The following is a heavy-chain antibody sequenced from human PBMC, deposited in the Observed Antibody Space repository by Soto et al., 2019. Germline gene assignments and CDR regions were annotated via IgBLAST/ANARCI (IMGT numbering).Heavy chain of an antibody. D-gene: IGHD3-9*01. CDR3: ARQDRESYDILTGYYTHYGMDV. V-gene: IGHV5-10-1*01. CDR1: GYSFTSYW. Sequence: GESLKISCKGSGYSFTSYWISWVRQMPGKGLEWMGRIDPSDSYTNYSPSFQGHVTISADKSISTAYLQWSSLKASDTAMYYCARQDRESYDILTGYYTHYGMDVWGQGTTVTVSS. J-gene: IGHJ6*02. CDR2: IDPSDSYT.